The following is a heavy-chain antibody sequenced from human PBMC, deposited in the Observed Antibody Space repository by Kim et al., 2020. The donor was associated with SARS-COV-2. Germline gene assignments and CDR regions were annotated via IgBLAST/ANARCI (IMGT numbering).Heavy chain of an antibody. D-gene: IGHD3-22*01. J-gene: IGHJ4*02. Sequence: SETLSLTCTISGGSIDSFYWGWIRQPPGRGLEWIGYVYSTGGTTFNPSLRSRVAMPVDRSKNQFSLRLTSVTAADTAIYYCARGSGYYDYWCQGALVTVPP. CDR2: VYSTGGT. CDR3: ARGSGYYDY. CDR1: GGSIDSFY. V-gene: IGHV4-59*03.